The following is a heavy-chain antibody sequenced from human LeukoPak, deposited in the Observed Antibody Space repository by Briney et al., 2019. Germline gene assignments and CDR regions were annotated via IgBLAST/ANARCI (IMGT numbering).Heavy chain of an antibody. J-gene: IGHJ4*02. Sequence: ASVKVSCKASGYTFTRYYIHWVRQAPGQGLEWMGIINPSGGTTSYAQKFQGRATMTRDTSTSTVYMELSSLRSEDTAVYYCARGATTLYFDYWGQGTLVTVSS. D-gene: IGHD1-26*01. V-gene: IGHV1-46*03. CDR3: ARGATTLYFDY. CDR1: GYTFTRYY. CDR2: INPSGGTT.